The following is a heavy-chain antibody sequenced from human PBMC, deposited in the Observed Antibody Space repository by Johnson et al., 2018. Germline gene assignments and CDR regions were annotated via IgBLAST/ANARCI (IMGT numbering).Heavy chain of an antibody. J-gene: IGHJ4*02. CDR3: ARRIAGSATGGNFDH. Sequence: EVQLVEAGGGLVQPGGSLRLSCAASGFTFGDYWMSWVRQAPGKGLEWVANIKQDGSQKVYVDSVKGRFTVSSDNVKNSLSLQMNSPRADDTAVYYCARRIAGSATGGNFDHWGQGALVTVSS. V-gene: IGHV3-7*01. CDR1: GFTFGDYW. D-gene: IGHD6-13*01. CDR2: IKQDGSQK.